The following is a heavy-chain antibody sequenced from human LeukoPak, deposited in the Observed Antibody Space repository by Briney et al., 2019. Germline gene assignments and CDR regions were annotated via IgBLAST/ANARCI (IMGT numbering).Heavy chain of an antibody. Sequence: SETLSLTCTVSGGSISSYYWSWIRQPPGKGLEWIGYISYSGSTNYNPSLKSRVTISVDTSKNQFSLKLGSVTAADTAVYYCARHAYYYDRSGSYEAFDIWGQGTMVTVSS. CDR3: ARHAYYYDRSGSYEAFDI. CDR1: GGSISSYY. V-gene: IGHV4-59*01. CDR2: ISYSGST. J-gene: IGHJ3*02. D-gene: IGHD3-22*01.